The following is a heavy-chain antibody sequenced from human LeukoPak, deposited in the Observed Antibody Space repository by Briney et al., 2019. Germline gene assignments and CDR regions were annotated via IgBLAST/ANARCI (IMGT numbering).Heavy chain of an antibody. CDR3: ARGSSPVSVATPKDWFDP. Sequence: PSETLSLTCTVSGGSISSSSYYWGWIRQPPGKGLEWIGSIYYSGSTYYNPSLKSRVTISVDTSKNQFSLKLSSVTAADTAVYYCARGSSPVSVATPKDWFDPWGQGTLVTVSS. D-gene: IGHD4-23*01. CDR1: GGSISSSSYY. CDR2: IYYSGST. V-gene: IGHV4-39*07. J-gene: IGHJ5*02.